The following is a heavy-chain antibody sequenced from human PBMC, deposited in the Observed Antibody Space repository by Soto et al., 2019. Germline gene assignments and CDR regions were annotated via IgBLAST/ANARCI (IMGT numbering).Heavy chain of an antibody. J-gene: IGHJ4*02. CDR3: ASGIAAAGTEHFY. Sequence: QVQLQESGPGLVKPSQTLSLTCTVSGGSISSGGYYWSWIRQHPGKGLEWIEYIYYSGSTYYNPSLKSRVTISVDTSKNQSSLKLSSVTAADTAVYYCASGIAAAGTEHFYWGQGTLVTVSS. V-gene: IGHV4-31*03. D-gene: IGHD6-13*01. CDR2: IYYSGST. CDR1: GGSISSGGYY.